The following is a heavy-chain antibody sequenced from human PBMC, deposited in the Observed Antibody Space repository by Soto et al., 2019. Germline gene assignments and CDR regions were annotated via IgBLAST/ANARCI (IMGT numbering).Heavy chain of an antibody. CDR2: ISGGGGGT. V-gene: IGHV3-23*01. CDR1: GFTFSNYA. J-gene: IGHJ4*02. D-gene: IGHD6-19*01. Sequence: PGGSLRLSCSVSGFTFSNYAMTWVRQAPGKGLEWVSSISGGGGGTHYADSMKGRFTISRDNSKNTLHLEMKRLRADDTAVYYCAKGGRQWLVTSDFNYWGQGALVTV. CDR3: AKGGRQWLVTSDFNY.